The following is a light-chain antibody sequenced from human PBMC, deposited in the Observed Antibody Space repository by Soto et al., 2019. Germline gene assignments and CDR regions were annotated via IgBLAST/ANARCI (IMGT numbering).Light chain of an antibody. V-gene: IGLV1-44*01. CDR1: SSNIGRNT. CDR2: NNN. Sequence: QSVLTQPPSASGTPGQRVTISCSGDSSNIGRNTVNWYQHLPGTAPKLLIYNNNQRPSGIPDRFSGSKSGTSASLAISGLQSEDEADYYCAAWDYSPHAVFGGGTKLTVL. CDR3: AAWDYSPHAV. J-gene: IGLJ2*01.